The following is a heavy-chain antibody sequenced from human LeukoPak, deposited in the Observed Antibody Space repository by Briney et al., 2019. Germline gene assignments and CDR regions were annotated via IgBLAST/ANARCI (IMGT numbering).Heavy chain of an antibody. J-gene: IGHJ6*02. CDR2: ISGSGIGGST. D-gene: IGHD2-15*01. CDR3: ARREYCSGGSCYSGYYYGMDV. Sequence: QPGGSLRLSCAASGFTFSIYAMSWVRQAPGTGLEWVSGISGSGIGGSTYHADSVKGRFTISRDNSKSTLYLEMNSLRAEDTAVYYCARREYCSGGSCYSGYYYGMDVWGQGTTVTVSS. CDR1: GFTFSIYA. V-gene: IGHV3-23*01.